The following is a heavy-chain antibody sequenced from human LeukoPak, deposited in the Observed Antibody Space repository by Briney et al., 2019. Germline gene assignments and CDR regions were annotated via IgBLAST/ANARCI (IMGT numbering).Heavy chain of an antibody. J-gene: IGHJ6*02. V-gene: IGHV3-30*04. CDR3: ARDLLGSRTYHYYYGMDV. CDR1: GFTFSSYA. Sequence: PGGSLRLSCAASGFTFSSYAMHWVRQAPGKGLEWVAVISYDGSNKYYADSVKGRFTISRDNSKNTLYLQMNSLRAEDTAVYYCARDLLGSRTYHYYYGMDVWGQGTTVTVSS. CDR2: ISYDGSNK. D-gene: IGHD3-10*01.